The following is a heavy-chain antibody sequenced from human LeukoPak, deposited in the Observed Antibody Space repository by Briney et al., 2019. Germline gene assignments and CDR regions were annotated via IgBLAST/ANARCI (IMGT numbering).Heavy chain of an antibody. CDR1: GGSTSSYY. CDR3: ARRRGDGDDYGAFDI. D-gene: IGHD4-17*01. V-gene: IGHV4-59*08. J-gene: IGHJ3*02. CDR2: IHYSGST. Sequence: SETLSLTCTVSGGSTSSYYWSWIRHPPGRGLEWSGYIHYSGSTYYNPSLKSRVTMSIDTSKNQFSLKLSSVTAADTAVYYCARRRGDGDDYGAFDIWGQGTMVTVSS.